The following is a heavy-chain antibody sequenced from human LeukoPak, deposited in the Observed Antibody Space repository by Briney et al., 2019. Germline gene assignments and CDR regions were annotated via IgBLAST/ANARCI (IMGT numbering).Heavy chain of an antibody. CDR3: ARLVGHQDELINSPDDYYMDV. J-gene: IGHJ6*03. CDR2: INWNGGST. Sequence: GGSLRLSCAASGFTFDDYGMSWVRQAPGKGLEWVSGINWNGGSTGYADSVKGRFTISRDNAKNSLYPQMNSLRAEDTAVYYCARLVGHQDELINSPDDYYMDVWGKGTTVTVSS. CDR1: GFTFDDYG. D-gene: IGHD4-23*01. V-gene: IGHV3-20*04.